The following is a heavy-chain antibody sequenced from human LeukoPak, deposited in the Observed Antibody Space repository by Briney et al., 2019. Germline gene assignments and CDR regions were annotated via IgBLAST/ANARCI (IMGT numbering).Heavy chain of an antibody. Sequence: GGSLRLFCSASGFTFSSYAMHCVRQARGKGLEYVSVISRKGGSTYYVDSVKGRFTISRDNSKNTLYLQMSSLRAEDTAVYYCVKDLGSSSVGYWGQGTLVTVSS. J-gene: IGHJ4*02. D-gene: IGHD6-6*01. CDR3: VKDLGSSSVGY. V-gene: IGHV3-64D*09. CDR2: ISRKGGST. CDR1: GFTFSSYA.